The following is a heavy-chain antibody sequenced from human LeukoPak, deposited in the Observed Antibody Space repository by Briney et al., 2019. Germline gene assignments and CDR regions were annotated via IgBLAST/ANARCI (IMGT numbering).Heavy chain of an antibody. CDR3: ARHLGIAAAGLLYYFDY. CDR2: IYHSGST. J-gene: IGHJ4*02. V-gene: IGHV4-38-2*01. CDR1: GYSISSGYY. D-gene: IGHD6-13*01. Sequence: PSETLSLXCAVSGYSISSGYYWGWIRQPPGKGLEWIGSIYHSGSTYYNPSLKSRVTISVDTSKNQFSLKLSSVTAADTAVYYCARHLGIAAAGLLYYFDYWGQGTLVTVSS.